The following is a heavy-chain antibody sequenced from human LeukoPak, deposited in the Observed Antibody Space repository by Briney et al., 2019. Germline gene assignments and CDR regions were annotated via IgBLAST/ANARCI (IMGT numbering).Heavy chain of an antibody. CDR3: ARDRGNSSPLDP. J-gene: IGHJ5*02. D-gene: IGHD4-23*01. V-gene: IGHV4-59*01. CDR2: IYYSGST. CDR1: GGSISSYY. Sequence: SETLSLTCTVSGGSISSYYWSWIRQPPGKGLEWIGYIYYSGSTNYNLSLKSRVTISVDTSKNQFSLKLSSVTAADTAVYYCARDRGNSSPLDPWGQGTLVTVSS.